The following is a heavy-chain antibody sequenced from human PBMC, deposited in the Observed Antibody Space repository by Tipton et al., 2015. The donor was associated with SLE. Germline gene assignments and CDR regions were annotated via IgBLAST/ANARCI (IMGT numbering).Heavy chain of an antibody. D-gene: IGHD3-3*01. CDR2: IYSGGST. J-gene: IGHJ6*02. Sequence: GSLRLSCAASGFTVSSNYMSWVRQAPGKGLEWVSVIYSGGSTYYADSVKGRFTISRDNSKNTLYLQMNSLRAEDTAVYYCASGYYDFWSGPFRVWGQGTTVTVSS. CDR3: ASGYYDFWSGPFRV. CDR1: GFTVSSNY. V-gene: IGHV3-66*02.